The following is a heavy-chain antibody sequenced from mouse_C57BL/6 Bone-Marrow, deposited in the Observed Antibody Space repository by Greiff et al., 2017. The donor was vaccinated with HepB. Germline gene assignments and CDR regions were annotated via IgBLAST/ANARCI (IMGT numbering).Heavy chain of an antibody. CDR3: AKSLDY. J-gene: IGHJ2*01. CDR1: GYTFTDYY. V-gene: IGHV1-26*01. CDR2: INPNNGRT. Sequence: VQLQQSGPELVKPGASVKISCKASGYTFTDYYMNWVKQSHGKSLEWIGDINPNNGRTSYNQKFKGKATLTVDKSSSTAYMELRSLTSEDSAVYYCAKSLDYWGQGTTLTVSS.